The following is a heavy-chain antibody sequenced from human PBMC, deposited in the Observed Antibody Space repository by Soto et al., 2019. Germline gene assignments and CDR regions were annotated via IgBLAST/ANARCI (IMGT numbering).Heavy chain of an antibody. CDR1: GYSFTSYW. J-gene: IGHJ6*02. CDR3: ARREGSGDTNYYYYYGMDV. D-gene: IGHD3-10*01. CDR2: IYPGDSDT. Sequence: ESLKISCKGSGYSFTSYWIGWVRQMPGKGLEWMGIIYPGDSDTRYSPSFQGQVTISADKSISTAYLQWSSLKASDTAMYYCARREGSGDTNYYYYYGMDVWGQGTTVTVSS. V-gene: IGHV5-51*01.